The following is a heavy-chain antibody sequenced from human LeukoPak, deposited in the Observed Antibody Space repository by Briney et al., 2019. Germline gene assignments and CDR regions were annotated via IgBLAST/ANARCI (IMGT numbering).Heavy chain of an antibody. CDR2: ICGSGGST. D-gene: IGHD2-2*01. CDR1: GFTFSSYA. CDR3: AKDRGAVVPAGFDY. V-gene: IGHV3-23*01. J-gene: IGHJ4*02. Sequence: PGGSLRLSCAASGFTFSSYAMSWVRQAPGKGLEWVSAICGSGGSTYYADSVKGRFTISRDNSKNTLYLQVNSLRAEDTAVYYCAKDRGAVVPAGFDYWGQGTLVTVSS.